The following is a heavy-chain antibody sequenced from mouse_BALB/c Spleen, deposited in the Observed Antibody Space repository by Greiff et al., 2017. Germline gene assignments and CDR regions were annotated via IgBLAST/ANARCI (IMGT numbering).Heavy chain of an antibody. V-gene: IGHV1-7*01. CDR3: ARRGVYYGSSPYAMDY. Sequence: VQLQQSGAELAKPGASVKMSCKASGYTFTSYWMHWVKQRPGQGLEWIGYINPSTGYTEYNQKFKDKATLTADKSSSTAYMQLSSLTSEDSAVYYCARRGVYYGSSPYAMDYWGQGTSVTVSS. D-gene: IGHD1-1*01. CDR2: INPSTGYT. CDR1: GYTFTSYW. J-gene: IGHJ4*01.